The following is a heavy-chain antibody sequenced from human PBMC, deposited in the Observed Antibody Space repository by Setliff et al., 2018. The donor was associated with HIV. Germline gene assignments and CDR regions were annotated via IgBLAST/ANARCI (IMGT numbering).Heavy chain of an antibody. CDR1: GYTFSDHY. D-gene: IGHD2-2*01. Sequence: ASVKVSCKASGYTFSDHYIHWVRQAPGQRLEWMGWINPSSGGTKFAQKFQGRVTMTRDTSINTAYMEMSRLRSDDTAVYYCARVPSRYCSSTTCPFFFDQWGQGTLVTVSS. CDR3: ARVPSRYCSSTTCPFFFDQ. J-gene: IGHJ4*02. V-gene: IGHV1-2*02. CDR2: INPSSGGT.